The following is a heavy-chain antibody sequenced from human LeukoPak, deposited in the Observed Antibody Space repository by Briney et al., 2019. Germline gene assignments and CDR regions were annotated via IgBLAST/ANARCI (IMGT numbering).Heavy chain of an antibody. CDR1: GGTFSSYA. Sequence: ASVKVSCKASGGTFSSYAINWVRQAPGQGLEWMGGIIPIFGSANYAQKFQGRVTITADESTSTAYMELSSLRSEDTAVYYCASGYLSGSTYYFDYWGQGTLVTVSS. J-gene: IGHJ4*02. CDR2: IIPIFGSA. D-gene: IGHD1-26*01. CDR3: ASGYLSGSTYYFDY. V-gene: IGHV1-69*13.